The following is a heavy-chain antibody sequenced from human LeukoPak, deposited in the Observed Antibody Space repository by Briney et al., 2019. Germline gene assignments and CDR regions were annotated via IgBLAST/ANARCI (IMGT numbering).Heavy chain of an antibody. CDR1: GFTFSSYA. V-gene: IGHV3-23*01. CDR2: ISGSGGST. CDR3: ARDFTAASPAD. Sequence: GGSLRLSCAASGFTFSSYAMSWVRQAPGKGLEWVSAISGSGGSTYYADSVKGRFTISRDNSKNTLYLQMNSLKTEDTAVYYCARDFTAASPADWGQGTLVTVSS. J-gene: IGHJ4*02. D-gene: IGHD6-13*01.